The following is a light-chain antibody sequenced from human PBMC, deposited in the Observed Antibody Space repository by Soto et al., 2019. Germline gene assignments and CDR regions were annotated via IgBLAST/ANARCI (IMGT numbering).Light chain of an antibody. CDR3: QQANAFPIT. V-gene: IGKV1-12*01. CDR2: TTS. Sequence: DIQMTQSPSFMSASVGDRVTVTCRASQHINRWLAWYQQKPGEAPKLLIYTTSTLASGVPSRFSGSGSGTDLTLTISSLQPEDFATYYCQQANAFPITFGQGTRLEIK. CDR1: QHINRW. J-gene: IGKJ5*01.